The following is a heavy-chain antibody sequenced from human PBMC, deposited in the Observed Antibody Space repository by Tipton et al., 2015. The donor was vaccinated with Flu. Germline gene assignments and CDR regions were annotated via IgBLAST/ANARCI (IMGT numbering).Heavy chain of an antibody. CDR3: AGDPHRLGGESDAFDI. V-gene: IGHV4-4*07. CDR1: GGSMSNNF. Sequence: GLVKPSETLSLTCTVSGGSMSNNFWSWFRQPAEKGLKWIGRIYASGVTNYNPSLKSRVTMSIDTSKNQFSLRLRSVTAADTAVYDCAGDPHRLGGESDAFDIWGQGTMVTVSS. D-gene: IGHD1-26*01. J-gene: IGHJ3*02. CDR2: IYASGVT.